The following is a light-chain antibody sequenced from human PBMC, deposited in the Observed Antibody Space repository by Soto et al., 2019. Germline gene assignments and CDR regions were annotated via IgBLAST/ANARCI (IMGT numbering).Light chain of an antibody. CDR3: QVWDTTLAQPI. V-gene: IGLV3-21*04. CDR1: NIGDKA. Sequence: SYVLTQRPSVSVAPEKTARITRGGANIGDKAVHWFQQRPGQAPLLVIYYDFERPSGIPDRFSGSNSGNTATLTISRVEVGDEADYFCQVWDTTLAQPIFGGGTKLTVL. J-gene: IGLJ2*01. CDR2: YDF.